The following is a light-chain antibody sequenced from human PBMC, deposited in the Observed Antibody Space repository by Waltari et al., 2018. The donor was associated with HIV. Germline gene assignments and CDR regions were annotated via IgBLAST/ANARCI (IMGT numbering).Light chain of an antibody. V-gene: IGKV1-27*01. CDR3: QKYNRAPLT. CDR2: ATS. J-gene: IGKJ4*01. CDR1: QAINTN. Sequence: DIQMTQSPSSLSASVGDRVTITCRASQAINTNLAWYQQKPGKVPQVLIYATSTLQSGVPSRFSGSGSGTDFTLTISSLQPEDVATYYCQKYNRAPLTFGGGTKVEIK.